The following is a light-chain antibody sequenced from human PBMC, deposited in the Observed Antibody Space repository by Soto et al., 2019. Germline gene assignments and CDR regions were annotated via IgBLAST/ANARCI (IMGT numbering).Light chain of an antibody. Sequence: EIVMTHSPATLSVSPSETVTLSCRDSQSVNSNLAWYQQKPGQAPRLLLYHASTRATGIPARFSGSGSGTEFTLTISSLQSEDFAIFYCQLFGRSPNFGPGTKVDIK. CDR2: HAS. CDR3: QLFGRSPN. J-gene: IGKJ3*01. CDR1: QSVNSN. V-gene: IGKV3D-15*01.